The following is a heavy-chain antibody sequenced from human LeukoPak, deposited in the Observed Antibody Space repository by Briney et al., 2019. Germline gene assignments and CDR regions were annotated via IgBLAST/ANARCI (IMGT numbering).Heavy chain of an antibody. CDR1: GFTVTSNY. CDR3: AKEVRGYSFDS. Sequence: GGSLRLSCAASGFTVTSNYITWVRQAPGKGLEWVSVISSGGNTYYADSVKRRFTISRENSKNTVYLQMHGMTAEDMAVYSCAKEVRGYSFDSWGKGTLVTASS. V-gene: IGHV3-53*01. J-gene: IGHJ4*02. CDR2: ISSGGNT. D-gene: IGHD2-21*01.